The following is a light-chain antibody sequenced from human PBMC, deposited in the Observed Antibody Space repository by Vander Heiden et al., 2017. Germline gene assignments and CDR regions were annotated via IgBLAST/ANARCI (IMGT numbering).Light chain of an antibody. V-gene: IGKV3-11*01. J-gene: IGKJ4*01. Sequence: EIVLTQPPATLSLSPGDRATLSCRASQSVSDFLVWYQHKPGQAPRLLIYDASKRATGIPTRFSGSGSGTDFTLTISSLEPEDFAVYYCQQRYNWPLTFGGGTKVEIK. CDR1: QSVSDF. CDR3: QQRYNWPLT. CDR2: DAS.